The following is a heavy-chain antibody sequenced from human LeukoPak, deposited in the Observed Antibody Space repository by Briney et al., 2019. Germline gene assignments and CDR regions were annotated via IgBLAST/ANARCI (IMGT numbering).Heavy chain of an antibody. V-gene: IGHV4-4*07. CDR1: GGSISSYY. CDR3: ARGRGVKYYYDSSGYYLDY. D-gene: IGHD3-22*01. Sequence: SETLSLTCSVSGGSISSYYWSWIRQPAGKGLEWIGRIYTSGSTNYNPSLKSRVTMSVDTSKNQFSLKLSSVTAADTAVYYCARGRGVKYYYDSSGYYLDYWGQGTLVTVSS. J-gene: IGHJ4*02. CDR2: IYTSGST.